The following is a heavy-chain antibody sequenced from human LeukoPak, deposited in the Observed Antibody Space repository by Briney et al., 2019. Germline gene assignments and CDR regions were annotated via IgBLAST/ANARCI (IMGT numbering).Heavy chain of an antibody. J-gene: IGHJ6*03. CDR3: ARGVTYYDILTGSGYYYYMDV. CDR2: IYYSGST. D-gene: IGHD3-9*01. CDR1: GGSFSGYY. Sequence: SETLSLTCAVYGGSFSGYYWSWIRQPPGKGLEWIGYIYYSGSTNYNPSLKSRVTISVDTSKNQFSLKLSSVTAADTAVYYCARGVTYYDILTGSGYYYYMDVRGKGTTVTISS. V-gene: IGHV4-59*01.